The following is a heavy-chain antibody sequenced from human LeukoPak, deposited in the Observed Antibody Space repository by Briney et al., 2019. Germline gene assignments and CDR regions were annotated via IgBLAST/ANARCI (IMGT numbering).Heavy chain of an antibody. CDR3: ARTEYFEAFDI. V-gene: IGHV4-59*12. D-gene: IGHD2/OR15-2a*01. CDR1: GGSISSYY. J-gene: IGHJ3*02. CDR2: IYYSGST. Sequence: PSETLSLTCTVSGGSISSYYWSWIRQPPGKGLEWIGYIYYSGSTNYNPSLKSRVTISVDTSKNQFSLKLSSVTAADTALYYCARTEYFEAFDIWGQGTMVTVSS.